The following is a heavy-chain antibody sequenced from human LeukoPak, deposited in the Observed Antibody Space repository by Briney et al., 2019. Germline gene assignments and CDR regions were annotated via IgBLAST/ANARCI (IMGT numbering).Heavy chain of an antibody. CDR2: ISRSGSHT. CDR1: GFIFTNYV. CDR3: ARARSGDC. J-gene: IGHJ4*02. D-gene: IGHD1-14*01. V-gene: IGHV3-23*01. Sequence: GGSLRLSCAASGFIFTNYVMSWARQAPGKGLEWVSGISRSGSHTYYADSVKGRFTISRDNAENTLYLQMNSLRAEDTAVYYCARARSGDCWGQGTLVTVSS.